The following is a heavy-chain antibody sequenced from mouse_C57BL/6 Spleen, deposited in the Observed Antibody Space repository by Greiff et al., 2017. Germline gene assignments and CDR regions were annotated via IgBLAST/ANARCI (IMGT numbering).Heavy chain of an antibody. CDR1: GYTFTDYY. Sequence: QVQLQQSGAELVRPGASVKLSCKASGYTFTDYYINWVKQRPGQGLEWIARIYPGSGNTYYNAKFKGKATLTAEKSSSTAYMQLSSLTSEDSAGDLCARSNRWWAIDVWGQGTSVTVSS. J-gene: IGHJ4*01. V-gene: IGHV1-76*01. CDR2: IYPGSGNT. CDR3: ARSNRWWAIDV. D-gene: IGHD1-1*02.